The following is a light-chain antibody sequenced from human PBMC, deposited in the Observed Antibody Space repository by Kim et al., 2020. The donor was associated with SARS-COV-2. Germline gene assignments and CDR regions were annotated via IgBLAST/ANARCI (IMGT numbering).Light chain of an antibody. CDR1: QDIRND. CDR3: LQHSTYPIT. J-gene: IGKJ5*01. Sequence: ASVGDRVTITSRASQDIRNDLGWYQQNPGRAPKRLIYGASSLQSGVPSRFSGSGSGTEFTLTISSVQPEDFATYFCLQHSTYPITCGQGTRLEIK. V-gene: IGKV1-17*01. CDR2: GAS.